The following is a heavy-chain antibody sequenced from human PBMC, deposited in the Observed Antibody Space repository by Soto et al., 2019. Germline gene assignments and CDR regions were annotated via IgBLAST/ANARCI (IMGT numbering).Heavy chain of an antibody. CDR1: GYTFTGYY. Sequence: ASVKVSCKASGYTFTGYYMHWLRQAPGQGLEWMGWINPNSGGTNYAQKFQGRVTMTRDTSISTAYMELSRLRSDDTTVYCCARVYDSSGYYSGYWGQGTLVTVSS. V-gene: IGHV1-2*02. CDR3: ARVYDSSGYYSGY. CDR2: INPNSGGT. J-gene: IGHJ4*02. D-gene: IGHD3-22*01.